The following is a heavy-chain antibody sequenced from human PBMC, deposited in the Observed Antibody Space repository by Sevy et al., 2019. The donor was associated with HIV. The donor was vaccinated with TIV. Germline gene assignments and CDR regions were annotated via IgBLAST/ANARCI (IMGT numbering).Heavy chain of an antibody. V-gene: IGHV3-33*01. J-gene: IGHJ6*02. D-gene: IGHD2-2*01. CDR3: ARVSCSSTSCYYYYYGMDV. CDR2: IWYDGSNK. Sequence: GGSLRLSCAASGFTFSSYGMHWVRQAPGKGLEWVAVIWYDGSNKYYADSVKGRFTISRDNSKNTLYLQMNSLRAEDTALYYCARVSCSSTSCYYYYYGMDVWGQGTTVTVSS. CDR1: GFTFSSYG.